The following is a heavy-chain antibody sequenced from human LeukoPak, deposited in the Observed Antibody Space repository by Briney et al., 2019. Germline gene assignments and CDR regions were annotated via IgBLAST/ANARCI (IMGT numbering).Heavy chain of an antibody. CDR1: GFTLSEHA. D-gene: IGHD2-15*01. CDR3: AKDYCRGGNCPLPFFDS. Sequence: GGSPRLSCGVSGFTLSEHAWSWVRQAPGEGLEWVAGIIDVGGTYYADSVKGRFTISRDSSKNTVYLQMNSLRAEDTATYYCAKDYCRGGNCPLPFFDSWGQGTLVTVSS. CDR2: IIDVGGT. J-gene: IGHJ4*02. V-gene: IGHV3-23*01.